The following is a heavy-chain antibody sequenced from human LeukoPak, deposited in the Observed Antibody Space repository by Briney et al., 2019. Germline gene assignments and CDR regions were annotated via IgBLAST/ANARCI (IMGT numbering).Heavy chain of an antibody. CDR1: GYTFTGYY. Sequence: RASVKVSCKASGYTFTGYYMHWVRQAPGQGLEWMGWINPNSGGTNYAQKFQGRVTMTRDTSISTAYMEINSLTSDDTAVYYCARGVLLQGRGAFDIWGQGAMVTVSS. D-gene: IGHD3-10*01. CDR3: ARGVLLQGRGAFDI. J-gene: IGHJ3*02. V-gene: IGHV1-2*02. CDR2: INPNSGGT.